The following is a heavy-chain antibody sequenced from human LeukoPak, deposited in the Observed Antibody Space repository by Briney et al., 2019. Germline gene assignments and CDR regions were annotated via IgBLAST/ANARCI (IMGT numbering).Heavy chain of an antibody. V-gene: IGHV3-74*01. J-gene: IGHJ4*02. D-gene: IGHD5-12*01. CDR3: ARDFKYSGYELDY. CDR2: INSDGSST. CDR1: GFTLSSYW. Sequence: GRSLRLSCAASGFTLSSYWLHWVPQAPGKGLVWVSRINSDGSSTSYADSVKGRFTISRDSAKNTLYMQKNSLRAEDTAVYYCARDFKYSGYELDYWGQGTLVTVSS.